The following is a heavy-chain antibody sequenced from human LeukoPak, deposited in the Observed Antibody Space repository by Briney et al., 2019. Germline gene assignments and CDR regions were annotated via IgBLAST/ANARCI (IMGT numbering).Heavy chain of an antibody. Sequence: GGSLRLSCAASGFTFSSYAMSWVRQAPGKGLEWVSAISGSGGSTYYADSVKGRFTISRDNSKNTLYLQMNSLRAEDTAVYYCAKDMEARVTINWFDPWGQGTLVTVSS. V-gene: IGHV3-23*01. D-gene: IGHD4-17*01. CDR1: GFTFSSYA. CDR2: ISGSGGST. J-gene: IGHJ5*02. CDR3: AKDMEARVTINWFDP.